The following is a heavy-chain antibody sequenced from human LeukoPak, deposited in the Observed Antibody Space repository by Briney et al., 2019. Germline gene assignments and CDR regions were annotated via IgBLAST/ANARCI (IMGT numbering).Heavy chain of an antibody. CDR1: GYTFTCYY. V-gene: IGHV1-2*02. J-gene: IGHJ4*02. CDR2: INPNSGGT. Sequence: ASVKVSCKASGYTFTCYYMHWVRQAPGQGLEWMGWINPNSGGTNYAQKFQGRVTMTRDTSISTAYMELSRLRSDDTAVYYCARVQDSSGYPFYFDYWGQGTLVTVSS. CDR3: ARVQDSSGYPFYFDY. D-gene: IGHD3-22*01.